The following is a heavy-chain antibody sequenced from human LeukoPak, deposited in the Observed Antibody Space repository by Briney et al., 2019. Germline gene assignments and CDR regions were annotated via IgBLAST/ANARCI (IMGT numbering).Heavy chain of an antibody. J-gene: IGHJ4*02. CDR1: GFIFSNDW. D-gene: IGHD6-19*01. V-gene: IGHV3-7*03. Sequence: GGSLRLSCAASGFIFSNDWMSWVRQAPGKGLEWVASIKRDGSEKYYVDSVKVRFTISRDNAKNSLYLQMNSLRAEATALYYCVRGAGSGWYFFYTYWGQGTLVTVSS. CDR2: IKRDGSEK. CDR3: VRGAGSGWYFFYTY.